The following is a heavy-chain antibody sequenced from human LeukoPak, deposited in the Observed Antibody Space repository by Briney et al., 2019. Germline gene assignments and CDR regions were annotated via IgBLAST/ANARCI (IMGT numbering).Heavy chain of an antibody. J-gene: IGHJ6*03. V-gene: IGHV3-74*01. Sequence: GGALRLSCVASGFTFSSYLMQWVRQTPGKGLVSVSYIYNDGSSTSYADSVKGRFTISRDNAKNTLYLQMNSLRAEDTAIYYCGRDYHYYIDVWVKGTTVIVSS. CDR1: GFTFSSYL. CDR3: GRDYHYYIDV. CDR2: IYNDGSST.